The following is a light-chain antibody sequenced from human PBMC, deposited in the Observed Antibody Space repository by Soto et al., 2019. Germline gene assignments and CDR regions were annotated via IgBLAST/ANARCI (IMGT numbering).Light chain of an antibody. J-gene: IGLJ1*01. CDR2: DVS. V-gene: IGLV2-11*01. CDR1: SSDFGGYNY. CDR3: CSYAGTFDV. Sequence: QSVLTQPRSLSGSPGQSVTISCTGTSSDFGGYNYVSWYQHHPGKAPKLMIYDVSERPSGVPDRFSGSKSGTTASLTISGLHAEDEADYYCCSYAGTFDVFGTGTKVTVL.